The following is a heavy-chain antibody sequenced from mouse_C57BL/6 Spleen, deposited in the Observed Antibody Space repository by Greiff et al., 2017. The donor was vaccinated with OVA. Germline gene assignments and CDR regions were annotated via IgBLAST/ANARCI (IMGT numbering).Heavy chain of an antibody. CDR3: TRDPYDYDVYFDY. V-gene: IGHV5-9-1*02. J-gene: IGHJ2*01. D-gene: IGHD2-4*01. CDR1: GFTFSSYA. Sequence: EVQGVESGEGLVKPGGSLKLSCAASGFTFSSYAMSWVRQTPEKRLEWVAYISSGGDYIYYADTVKGRFTIPRDNARNTLYLQMSSLKSEDTAMYYCTRDPYDYDVYFDYWGQGTTLTVSS. CDR2: ISSGGDYI.